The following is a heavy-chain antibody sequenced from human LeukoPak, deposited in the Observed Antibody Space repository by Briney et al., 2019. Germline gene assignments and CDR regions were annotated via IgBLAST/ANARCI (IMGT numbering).Heavy chain of an antibody. CDR2: IKQDGSKK. J-gene: IGHJ4*02. CDR3: ASGLGWLVDN. Sequence: GGSLRLSCAASEFTLSSYWMSWVRQAPGKGLEWVANIKQDGSKKYYVDSVKGRFTISRDNAKNSLYLQMNGLRAEDTAVYYCASGLGWLVDNWGQGTLATVSS. CDR1: EFTLSSYW. D-gene: IGHD6-19*01. V-gene: IGHV3-7*01.